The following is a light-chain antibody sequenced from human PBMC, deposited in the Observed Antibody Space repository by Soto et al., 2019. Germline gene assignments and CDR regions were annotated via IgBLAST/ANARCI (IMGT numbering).Light chain of an antibody. V-gene: IGLV2-14*01. CDR3: SSYTSSSPKV. J-gene: IGLJ1*01. Sequence: QSALTQPASVSGSPGQSITISCTGTSSDVGGYNYVSWYQQHPGKAPKLMIYEVSTRPSGVSNRFSGSKSGNTASLTISGLQAEDEADYYCSSYTSSSPKVFGTGTKLTVL. CDR1: SSDVGGYNY. CDR2: EVS.